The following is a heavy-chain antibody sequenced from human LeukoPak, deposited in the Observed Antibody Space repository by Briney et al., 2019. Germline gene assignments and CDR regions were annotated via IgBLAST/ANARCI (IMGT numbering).Heavy chain of an antibody. J-gene: IGHJ4*02. CDR2: IYSGGST. Sequence: PGGSLRLSCAASGFTVSSNYMSWVRQAPGKGLEWVSVIYSGGSTYYADSVKGRFTISRDNSKNTLYLQMNSLRAEDTAVYYCARASGISGWYRVVDYWGQGTLVTVSS. CDR1: GFTVSSNY. CDR3: ARASGISGWYRVVDY. D-gene: IGHD6-19*01. V-gene: IGHV3-53*01.